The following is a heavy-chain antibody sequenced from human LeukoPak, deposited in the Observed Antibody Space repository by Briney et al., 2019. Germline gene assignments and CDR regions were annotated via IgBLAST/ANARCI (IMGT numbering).Heavy chain of an antibody. CDR2: IYYSGST. J-gene: IGHJ3*02. Sequence: SETLSPTCTVSGGSISSYYWSWIRQPPGKGLEWIGYIYYSGSTNYNPSLKSRVTISVDTSKNQFSLKLSSVTAADTAVYYCARDVAFDIWGQGTMVTVSS. V-gene: IGHV4-59*01. CDR3: ARDVAFDI. CDR1: GGSISSYY.